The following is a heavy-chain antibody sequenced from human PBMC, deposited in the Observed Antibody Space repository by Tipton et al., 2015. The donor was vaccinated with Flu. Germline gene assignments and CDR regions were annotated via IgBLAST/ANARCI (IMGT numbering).Heavy chain of an antibody. CDR3: ARACGSGGNRWFDP. D-gene: IGHD2-15*01. Sequence: TLSLTCTVSGYSISSGYYWGWIRQPPGKGLEWIGSIYHSGSTYYNPSLKSRVTISVDTSKNQFSLKLSSVTAADTAVYYCARACGSGGNRWFDPWGQGALVTVSS. CDR2: IYHSGST. J-gene: IGHJ5*02. CDR1: GYSISSGYY. V-gene: IGHV4-38-2*02.